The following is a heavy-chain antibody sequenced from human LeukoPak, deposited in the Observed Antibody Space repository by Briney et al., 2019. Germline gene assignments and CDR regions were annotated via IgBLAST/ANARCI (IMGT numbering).Heavy chain of an antibody. CDR3: ARARVAVAGTFYYHYGLDV. V-gene: IGHV1-46*01. Sequence: ASVTVSCTTSGYTFTSYYIHWVRQAPGQGLEWMGIINPSGGSTSSAQKFQGRVTMTRDTSTSTVYMELGSLISEDTAMYYCARARVAVAGTFYYHYGLDVWGQGTTVTVSS. CDR2: INPSGGST. J-gene: IGHJ6*02. D-gene: IGHD6-19*01. CDR1: GYTFTSYY.